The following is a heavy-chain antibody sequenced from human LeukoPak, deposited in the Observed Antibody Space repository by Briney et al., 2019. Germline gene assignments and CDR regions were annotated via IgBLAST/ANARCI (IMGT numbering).Heavy chain of an antibody. Sequence: GGSLRLSCAASGFSFSTYTMTWVRQAPGKGQEWVSGITDSGKPCYADSVKGRFTISRDNSKSTLYLQINSLRAEDTAVYYCASRNYYLDHWGQGALVTVSS. CDR1: GFSFSTYT. CDR3: ASRNYYLDH. CDR2: ITDSGKP. V-gene: IGHV3-23*01. J-gene: IGHJ4*02. D-gene: IGHD3-10*01.